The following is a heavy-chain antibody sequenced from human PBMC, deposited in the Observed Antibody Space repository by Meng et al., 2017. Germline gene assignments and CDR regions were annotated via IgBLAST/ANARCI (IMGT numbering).Heavy chain of an antibody. V-gene: IGHV4-61*01. Sequence: QVPLPESGPGLVRPSDTLSLTCTVSGGSVSSGSYYWSWIRQPPGKGLEWIGYIYYSGSTNYNPSLKSRVTISVDTSKNQFSLKLSSVPAADTAVYYCARAIAVAGITIDYWGQGTLVTVSS. D-gene: IGHD6-19*01. CDR3: ARAIAVAGITIDY. J-gene: IGHJ4*02. CDR1: GGSVSSGSYY. CDR2: IYYSGST.